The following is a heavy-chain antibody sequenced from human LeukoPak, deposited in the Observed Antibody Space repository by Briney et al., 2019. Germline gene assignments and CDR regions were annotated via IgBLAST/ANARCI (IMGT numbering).Heavy chain of an antibody. CDR2: INPNSGGT. CDR3: ARTLVPNILLYFDY. Sequence: ASVKVPCKASGYTFTGYYMHWVRQAPGQGLEWMGWINPNSGGTNYAQKFQGRVTMTRDTSISTAYMELSRLRSDDTAVYYCARTLVPNILLYFDYWGQGTPVTVSS. V-gene: IGHV1-2*02. J-gene: IGHJ4*02. D-gene: IGHD2/OR15-2a*01. CDR1: GYTFTGYY.